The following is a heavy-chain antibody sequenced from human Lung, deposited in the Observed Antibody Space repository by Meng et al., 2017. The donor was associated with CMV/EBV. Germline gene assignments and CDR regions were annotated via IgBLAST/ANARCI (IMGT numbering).Heavy chain of an antibody. CDR1: GYTFGIFG. Sequence: VQLVQSGAELQKPGAPVKVSCKASGYTFGIFGITWVRQAPGQGLEWVGWISAENGNTNYAQKFQGRVTLTTDTSTKTAYMDLRGLRSDDSAVYYCARAGAAVTTHFDFWGRGTLVTVSS. D-gene: IGHD4-17*01. CDR3: ARAGAAVTTHFDF. CDR2: ISAENGNT. V-gene: IGHV1-18*01. J-gene: IGHJ4*02.